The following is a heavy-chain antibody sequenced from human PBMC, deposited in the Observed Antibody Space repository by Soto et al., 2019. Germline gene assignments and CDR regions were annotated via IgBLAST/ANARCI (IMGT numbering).Heavy chain of an antibody. D-gene: IGHD4-17*01. CDR2: ISGSGGGT. CDR1: GITFTKYA. J-gene: IGHJ3*02. V-gene: IGHV3-23*01. CDR3: EGDYGGLEGFDI. Sequence: EVQLLESGGGLVQPGGSLRLSCAASGITFTKYAMAWVRQAPERGLEWVSGISGSGGGTYYADSVKGRFTLSRDNSKNTMFMQMNSLIAEDTAKYYCEGDYGGLEGFDIWGQGTMVTVSS.